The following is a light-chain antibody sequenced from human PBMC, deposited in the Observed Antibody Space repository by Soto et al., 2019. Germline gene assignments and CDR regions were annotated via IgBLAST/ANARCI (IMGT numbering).Light chain of an antibody. CDR3: QQYHGYART. J-gene: IGKJ1*01. CDR2: DVS. Sequence: DIQMTQSPSTLSASVGDRVTITCRASQSISDSLAWYQQKPGKAPDLLISDVSSLERGVASRFIGSGSGTEFTLTISSMQPDDVATYYCQQYHGYARTFGQGTKVEI. CDR1: QSISDS. V-gene: IGKV1-5*01.